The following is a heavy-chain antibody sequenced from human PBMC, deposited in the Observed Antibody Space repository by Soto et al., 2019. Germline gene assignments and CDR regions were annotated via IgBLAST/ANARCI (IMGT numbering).Heavy chain of an antibody. CDR2: IYYSGST. D-gene: IGHD1-26*01. V-gene: IGHV4-39*01. CDR3: ARHLRIVGAPRGGYYYYYGMDV. CDR1: GGSISSSSYY. Sequence: QLQLQESGPGLVKPSETLSLTCTVSGGSISSSSYYWGWIRQPPGKGLEWIGSIYYSGSTYYNPSLKSRVTISVDTSKNQFSLKLSSVTAADTAVYYCARHLRIVGAPRGGYYYYYGMDVWGQGTTVTVSS. J-gene: IGHJ6*02.